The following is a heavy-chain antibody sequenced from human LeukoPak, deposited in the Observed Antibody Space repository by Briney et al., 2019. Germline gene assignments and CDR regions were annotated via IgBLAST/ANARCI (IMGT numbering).Heavy chain of an antibody. D-gene: IGHD2-2*01. Sequence: GGSLRLSCAASGFTVSSNYMSWVRQAPGKGLGWVSVIYSGGSTYYADSVKGRFTISRDNSKNTLYLQMNSLRAEDTAVYYCARGGTRRRVLGPYYFDYWGQGTLVTVSS. CDR1: GFTVSSNY. J-gene: IGHJ4*02. CDR2: IYSGGST. CDR3: ARGGTRRRVLGPYYFDY. V-gene: IGHV3-53*01.